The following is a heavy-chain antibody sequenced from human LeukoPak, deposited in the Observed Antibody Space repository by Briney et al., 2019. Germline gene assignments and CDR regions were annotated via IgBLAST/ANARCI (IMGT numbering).Heavy chain of an antibody. Sequence: ASVTVSCKASGYTVTSYYMHWVRQAPGQGLEWMAILNPSDGSSNYAQKFQGRATLTRATSTGTVYMELSSLRSEDTAVYYCASVYKHGMDVWGQGTTVIVSS. CDR1: GYTVTSYY. CDR3: ASVYKHGMDV. J-gene: IGHJ6*02. V-gene: IGHV1-46*01. CDR2: LNPSDGSS. D-gene: IGHD5-24*01.